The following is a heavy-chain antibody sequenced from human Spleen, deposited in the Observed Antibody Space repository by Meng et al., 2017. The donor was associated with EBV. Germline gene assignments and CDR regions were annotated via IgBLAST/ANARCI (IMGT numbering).Heavy chain of an antibody. Sequence: QGAGPGLVKPSGTLSLSWTCLCGSVRSGSYYWTWIRQPPGKGLEWIGYIYNSGSTNYNPSLKSRVTISVDTSKNQFSLTLSSVTAADTAVYYCVRGSDNWNILVFDYWGQGALVTVSS. D-gene: IGHD1/OR15-1a*01. V-gene: IGHV4-61*01. CDR2: IYNSGST. CDR3: VRGSDNWNILVFDY. J-gene: IGHJ4*02. CDR1: CGSVRSGSYY.